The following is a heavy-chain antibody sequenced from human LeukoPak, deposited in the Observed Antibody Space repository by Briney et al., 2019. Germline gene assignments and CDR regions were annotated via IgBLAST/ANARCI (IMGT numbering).Heavy chain of an antibody. V-gene: IGHV4-39*01. CDR1: GGSISSSSYY. Sequence: SETLSLTCTVSGGSISSSSYYWGWLRQPPGKGLEWIGSIYYSGSTYYNPSLKSRVTISVDTSKNQFSLKLSSVTAADTAVYYCARTPSGYLANWFDHWGQGTLVTVSS. J-gene: IGHJ5*02. D-gene: IGHD3-22*01. CDR2: IYYSGST. CDR3: ARTPSGYLANWFDH.